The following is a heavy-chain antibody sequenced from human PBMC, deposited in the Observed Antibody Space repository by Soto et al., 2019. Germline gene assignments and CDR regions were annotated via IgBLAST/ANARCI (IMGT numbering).Heavy chain of an antibody. Sequence: GGSLRLSCAASGFTFSTAWINWVRQAPGKGLEWVGRIKSKTDGGTSDFAAPVRGRFAISRDDSESMVYLQMDSLKTEDTAAYYCARDWYPRFDPWGPGTLVTVSS. CDR2: IKSKTDGGTS. J-gene: IGHJ5*02. CDR3: ARDWYPRFDP. V-gene: IGHV3-15*07. D-gene: IGHD6-13*01. CDR1: GFTFSTAW.